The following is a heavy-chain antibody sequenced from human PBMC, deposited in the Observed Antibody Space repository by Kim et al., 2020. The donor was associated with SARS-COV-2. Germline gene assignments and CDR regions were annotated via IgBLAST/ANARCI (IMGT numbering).Heavy chain of an antibody. J-gene: IGHJ4*02. CDR1: GYTFTGYY. Sequence: ASVKVSCKASGYTFTGYYMHWVRQAPGQGLEWMGRINPNSGGTNYAQKFQGRVTMTRDTSISTAYMELSRLRSDDTAVYYCARVEGPLGYCSGGSCYFSVYWGQGTLVTVSS. D-gene: IGHD2-15*01. CDR2: INPNSGGT. V-gene: IGHV1-2*06. CDR3: ARVEGPLGYCSGGSCYFSVY.